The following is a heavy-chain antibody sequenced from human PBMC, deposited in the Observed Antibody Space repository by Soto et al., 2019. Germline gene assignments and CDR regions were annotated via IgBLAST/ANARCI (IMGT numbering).Heavy chain of an antibody. CDR1: GYFFRSYW. J-gene: IGHJ4*02. V-gene: IGHV3-74*01. CDR3: ARNYDILTGYHNFDY. D-gene: IGHD3-9*01. CDR2: ISNDGSST. Sequence: GGSLRLSCEASGYFFRSYWMHWVRQAPGKGLVWVSRISNDGSSTYADSVNGRFAISRDDAKNTVYLQMNSLRAEDTAVYYCARNYDILTGYHNFDYWGQGTLVTVSS.